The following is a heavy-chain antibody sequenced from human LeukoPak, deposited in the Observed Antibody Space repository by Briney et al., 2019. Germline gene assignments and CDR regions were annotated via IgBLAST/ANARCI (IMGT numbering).Heavy chain of an antibody. CDR1: GGSISSGTYY. J-gene: IGHJ1*01. Sequence: SSETLSLTCTVSGGSISSGTYYWSWIRQPAGKGLEWIGRIYTSGSTNYNPSLKSRVTISVDTSKNQFSLKLSSVTAADTAVYYCASDSSQFYIAARGYFQHWGQGTLVTVSS. D-gene: IGHD6-6*01. CDR2: IYTSGST. V-gene: IGHV4-61*02. CDR3: ASDSSQFYIAARGYFQH.